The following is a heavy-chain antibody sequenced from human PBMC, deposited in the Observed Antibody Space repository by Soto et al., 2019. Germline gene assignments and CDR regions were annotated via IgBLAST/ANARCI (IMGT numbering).Heavy chain of an antibody. CDR3: ARGSSSGNWFDP. J-gene: IGHJ5*02. CDR1: GYTFTSYD. V-gene: IGHV1-8*01. D-gene: IGHD6-6*01. Sequence: QVQPVQSGTEVKKPGASVKVSCKASGYTFTSYDINWVRQATGQGLEWMGWMNPNSGSTGYAHKFQGRVTMTRNTSISIAYMELSSLRSEDTAVYYCARGSSSGNWFDPWGQGALVTVSS. CDR2: MNPNSGST.